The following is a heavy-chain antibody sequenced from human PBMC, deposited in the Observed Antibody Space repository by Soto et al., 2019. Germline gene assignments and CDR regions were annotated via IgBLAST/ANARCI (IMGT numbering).Heavy chain of an antibody. D-gene: IGHD3-22*01. CDR1: GFTFSSYA. V-gene: IGHV3-30-3*01. CDR2: ISYDGSNK. J-gene: IGHJ4*02. Sequence: GGSLRLSCASSGFTFSSYAMHLVRQAPGKGLEWVAVISYDGSNKYYADSVKGRFTISRDNSKNTLYLQMNSLRAEDTAVYYCASARPSDYYDSSGYSVYWGQGTLVTVSS. CDR3: ASARPSDYYDSSGYSVY.